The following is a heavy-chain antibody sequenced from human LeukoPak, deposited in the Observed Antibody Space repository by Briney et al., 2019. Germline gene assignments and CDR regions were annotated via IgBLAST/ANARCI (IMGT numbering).Heavy chain of an antibody. V-gene: IGHV3-7*01. D-gene: IGHD4-17*01. CDR3: AREGPSVTPYY. J-gene: IGHJ4*02. CDR1: GFKFSSNW. CDR2: IKQDGSEK. Sequence: GGSLRLSCAASGFKFSSNWMSWVRQAPGKGLEWVANIKQDGSEKYYVDSVKGRFTISRDDAKNSLYLQMNSLRAEDTAVYYCAREGPSVTPYYWGQGTLVTVSS.